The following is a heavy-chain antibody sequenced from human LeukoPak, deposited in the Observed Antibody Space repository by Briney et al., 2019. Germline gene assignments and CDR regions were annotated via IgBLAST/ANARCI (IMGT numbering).Heavy chain of an antibody. Sequence: GGSLRLSCAASGFTSTPSELNWVRQAPGKGLECISYISHTGSLTYYADSVKGRFTISRDNAKNFLYLQMNSPRVEDTGIYYCSSYCSEGTCYGYFHHWGQGTLVSVSS. V-gene: IGHV3-48*03. CDR3: SSYCSEGTCYGYFHH. CDR2: ISHTGSLT. CDR1: GFTSTPSE. D-gene: IGHD2-15*01. J-gene: IGHJ1*01.